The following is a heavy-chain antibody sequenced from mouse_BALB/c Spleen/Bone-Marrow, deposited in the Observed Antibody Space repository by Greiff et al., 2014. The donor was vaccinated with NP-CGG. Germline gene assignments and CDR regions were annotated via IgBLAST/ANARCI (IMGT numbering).Heavy chain of an antibody. V-gene: IGHV14-1*02. CDR2: IDPENGNT. Sequence: EVQLQQSGAELVRPGALVKLSCKASGFNIKDYYMHWVKQRPEQGLEWIGWIDPENGNTIYDPKFQGKASITADTSSNTAHLQLSSLTSEDTAVYYCASGYYGSSPYWYFDVWGAGTTVTVSS. CDR3: ASGYYGSSPYWYFDV. J-gene: IGHJ1*01. D-gene: IGHD1-1*01. CDR1: GFNIKDYY.